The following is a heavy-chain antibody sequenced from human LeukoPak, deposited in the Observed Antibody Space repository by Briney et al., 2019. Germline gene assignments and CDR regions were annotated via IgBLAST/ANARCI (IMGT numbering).Heavy chain of an antibody. J-gene: IGHJ4*02. CDR2: ISTSSSYT. V-gene: IGHV3-21*04. Sequence: GGSLRFSCAASGFTFSSYSMNWVRQAPGKGLEWVSSISTSSSYTYYADSVKGRFTISRDNSKNTLYLQMNSLRAEDTAVYYCAKFPDDYRNFDYWGQGTLVTVSS. CDR3: AKFPDDYRNFDY. D-gene: IGHD4-11*01. CDR1: GFTFSSYS.